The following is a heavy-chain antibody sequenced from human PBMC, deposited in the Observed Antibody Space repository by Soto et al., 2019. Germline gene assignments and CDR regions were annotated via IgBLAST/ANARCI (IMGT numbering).Heavy chain of an antibody. J-gene: IGHJ4*02. Sequence: PGEALKISCKGSGYSFTSYWIGWVRQMPGKGLEWMGIIYPGDSDTRYSPSFQGQVTISADKSISTAYLQWSSLKASDTAMYYCERVRVAGMGFSDYCGQGTLVTVSS. CDR3: ERVRVAGMGFSDY. CDR2: IYPGDSDT. D-gene: IGHD6-19*01. CDR1: GYSFTSYW. V-gene: IGHV5-51*01.